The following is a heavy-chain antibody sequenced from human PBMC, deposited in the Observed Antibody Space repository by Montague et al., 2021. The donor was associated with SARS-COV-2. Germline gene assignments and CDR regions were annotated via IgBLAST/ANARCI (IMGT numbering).Heavy chain of an antibody. CDR3: ASPNSGRWYYFDY. Sequence: SETLSLTRTASGGSISSYYWSWIRQPPGKGLEWIGYIYYSGSTNXNPSFKSRVTISVDTSKNQISLKLSSVTAADTAVYYCASPNSGRWYYFDYWGQGTLVTASS. CDR1: GGSISSYY. V-gene: IGHV4-59*08. J-gene: IGHJ4*02. D-gene: IGHD4-23*01. CDR2: IYYSGST.